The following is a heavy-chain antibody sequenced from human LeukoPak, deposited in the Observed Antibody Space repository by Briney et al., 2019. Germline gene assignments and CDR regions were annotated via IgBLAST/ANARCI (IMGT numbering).Heavy chain of an antibody. J-gene: IGHJ4*02. CDR1: GGSISSSSYY. V-gene: IGHV4-39*07. Sequence: SETLSLTCTVSGGSISSSSYYWGWIRQPPGKGLEWIGSIYYSGSTYYNPSLNSRVTISRDTSKNHFSLELSSVTAADTAVYYCARVHRTYYYGSGTGYYFDYWGQGTLVTVSS. CDR2: IYYSGST. CDR3: ARVHRTYYYGSGTGYYFDY. D-gene: IGHD3-10*01.